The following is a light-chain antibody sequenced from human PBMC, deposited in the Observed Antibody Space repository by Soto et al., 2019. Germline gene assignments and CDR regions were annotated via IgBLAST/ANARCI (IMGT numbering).Light chain of an antibody. CDR1: QSISSW. J-gene: IGKJ1*01. CDR2: TAS. Sequence: DIQMTQSPSTLSASVGDRVTITCRASQSISSWLAWYQQKPGTAPKLLIYTASTLESGVPSRFRGSGSGTEFTLTISSLQPDDFATYYCQQYNSYPWTFGQGTKVEIK. CDR3: QQYNSYPWT. V-gene: IGKV1-5*03.